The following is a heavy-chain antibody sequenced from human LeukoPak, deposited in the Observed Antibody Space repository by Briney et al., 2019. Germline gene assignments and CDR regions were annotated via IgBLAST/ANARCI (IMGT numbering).Heavy chain of an antibody. CDR3: AREEYFQDSNGYSYYFHS. Sequence: PSETLSLTCTVSGGSIGWDYWSWIRQSAGKGLEWIGRIYKSGSTNYNPSFRSRVTMSVDTSKNQFSLNVTSVTAADTAVYYCAREEYFQDSNGYSYYFHSWGQGSLVAVSS. CDR2: IYKSGST. CDR1: GGSIGWDY. D-gene: IGHD3-22*01. J-gene: IGHJ4*02. V-gene: IGHV4-4*07.